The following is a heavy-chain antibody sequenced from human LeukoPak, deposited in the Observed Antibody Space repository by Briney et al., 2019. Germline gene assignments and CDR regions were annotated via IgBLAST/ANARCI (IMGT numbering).Heavy chain of an antibody. D-gene: IGHD6-19*01. CDR2: IYYSGST. Sequence: SETLSLTCTVSGGSISSYYWSWIRQPPGKGLEWIGYIYYSGSTNYNPSLKSRVTISVDTSKNQFSLKLSSVTAADTAVYYCARASGWCHYFDYWGQGTLVTVSS. CDR1: GGSISSYY. J-gene: IGHJ4*02. CDR3: ARASGWCHYFDY. V-gene: IGHV4-59*01.